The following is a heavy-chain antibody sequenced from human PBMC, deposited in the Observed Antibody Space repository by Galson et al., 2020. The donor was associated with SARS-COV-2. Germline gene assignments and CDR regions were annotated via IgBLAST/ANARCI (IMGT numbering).Heavy chain of an antibody. CDR3: ATVPTRWEKYFSDWYFGR. D-gene: IGHD1-26*01. Sequence: SETLSLTCTVSGASIISYHWSWIRQPPGKGLEWIGYIYYSGSTNYNASLKIRVAMSVDTSRNQFSLNLSSVTAADTAVYYCATVPTRWEKYFSDWYFGRWGRGTLVTVSS. V-gene: IGHV4-59*01. CDR2: IYYSGST. CDR1: GASIISYH. J-gene: IGHJ2*01.